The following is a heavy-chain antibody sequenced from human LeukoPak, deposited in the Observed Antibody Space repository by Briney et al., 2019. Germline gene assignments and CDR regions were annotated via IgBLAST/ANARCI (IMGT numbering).Heavy chain of an antibody. Sequence: PGGSLRLSCAAPGFTFSSYAMSWVRQAPGKGLEWVSAISGSGGSTYYADSVKGRFTISRDNSKNTLYLQMNSLRAEDTAVYYCAKDPDVGDGYNSASDAFDIWGQGTMVTVSS. D-gene: IGHD5-24*01. CDR2: ISGSGGST. CDR3: AKDPDVGDGYNSASDAFDI. CDR1: GFTFSSYA. V-gene: IGHV3-23*01. J-gene: IGHJ3*02.